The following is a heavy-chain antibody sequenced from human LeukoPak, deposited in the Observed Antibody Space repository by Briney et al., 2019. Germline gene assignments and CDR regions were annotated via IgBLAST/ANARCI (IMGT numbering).Heavy chain of an antibody. CDR2: INHSGST. V-gene: IGHV4-34*01. CDR3: ASGQYYDLWSGYYVD. J-gene: IGHJ4*02. CDR1: GGSFSGHY. D-gene: IGHD3-3*01. Sequence: PSETLSLTCAVYGGSFSGHYWSWIRQPPGKGLEWIGEINHSGSTNYNPSLESRVTISVDTSKNHFSLKLSSVTAADTAVYYCASGQYYDLWSGYYVDWGQGTLITVSA.